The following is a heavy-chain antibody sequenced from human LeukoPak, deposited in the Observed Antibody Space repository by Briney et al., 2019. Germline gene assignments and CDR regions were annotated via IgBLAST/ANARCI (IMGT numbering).Heavy chain of an antibody. Sequence: GGSLRLSCAASGFTFSSYSMNWVRQAPGKGLEWVSYISSSSSTIYYADSVKGRFTISRDNAKNSLYLQMNSLRSEDTAVYCCAREYDADDGFDIWGQGTMVTVSS. CDR3: AREYDADDGFDI. V-gene: IGHV3-48*04. CDR2: ISSSSSTI. J-gene: IGHJ3*02. CDR1: GFTFSSYS. D-gene: IGHD3-16*01.